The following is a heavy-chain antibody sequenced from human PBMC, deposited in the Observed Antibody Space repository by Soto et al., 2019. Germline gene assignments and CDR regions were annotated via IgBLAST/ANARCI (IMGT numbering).Heavy chain of an antibody. D-gene: IGHD3-22*01. CDR3: GRDLYDSSANGMDV. J-gene: IGHJ6*02. CDR2: IWYDGSNK. CDR1: GFTFSSYG. Sequence: QVQLVESGGGVVQPGRSLRLSCAASGFTFSSYGMHWVRQAPGKGLEWVAVIWYDGSNKYYADSVKGRITISRDNSKNALYLQMNSLRADDRAVYYCGRDLYDSSANGMDVWGQGTTVTVSS. V-gene: IGHV3-33*01.